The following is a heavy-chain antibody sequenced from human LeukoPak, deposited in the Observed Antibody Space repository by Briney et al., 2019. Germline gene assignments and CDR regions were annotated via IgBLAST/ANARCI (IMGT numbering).Heavy chain of an antibody. CDR1: GFTFSSYG. CDR2: ISYDGSNK. V-gene: IGHV3-30*03. J-gene: IGHJ4*02. D-gene: IGHD6-13*01. CDR3: ARDQGSSWYRDFDY. Sequence: GGSLRLSCAASGFTFSSYGMHWVRQAPGKGLEWVAVISYDGSNKYYADSVKGRFTISRDNSKNTLYLQMNSLRAEDTAVYYCARDQGSSWYRDFDYWGQGTLVTVSS.